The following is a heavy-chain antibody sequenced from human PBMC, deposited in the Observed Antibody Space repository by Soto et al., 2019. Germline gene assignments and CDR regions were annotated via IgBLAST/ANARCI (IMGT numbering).Heavy chain of an antibody. CDR2: SYYSGGT. CDR1: GGSLSSGGYY. Sequence: QVQLQESGPGLVKPSQPLSLTCSVSGGSLSSGGYYWRWLRQHPGKALEWLGYSYYSGGTYHNPSLKWLATIDVDTSKNQLTLELSSVDAADTAVYYCARDLKGYYDSSGYYDYWGQGTLVTVSS. V-gene: IGHV4-31*01. CDR3: ARDLKGYYDSSGYYDY. J-gene: IGHJ4*02. D-gene: IGHD3-22*01.